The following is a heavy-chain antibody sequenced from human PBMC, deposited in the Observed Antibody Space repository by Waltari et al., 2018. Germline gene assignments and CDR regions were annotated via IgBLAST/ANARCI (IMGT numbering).Heavy chain of an antibody. Sequence: EVQLVESGGNLVQPGESLRLSCAASGFTFSRFWMHWVRQGPGKGLVWVSRINSDGTSIGYADSVKGRFTISRDNAKNSLYLQMNSLRAEDTAVYYCGRDRGWRQHDYWGQGTLVTVSS. CDR2: INSDGTSI. CDR1: GFTFSRFW. D-gene: IGHD5-12*01. V-gene: IGHV3-74*01. J-gene: IGHJ4*02. CDR3: GRDRGWRQHDY.